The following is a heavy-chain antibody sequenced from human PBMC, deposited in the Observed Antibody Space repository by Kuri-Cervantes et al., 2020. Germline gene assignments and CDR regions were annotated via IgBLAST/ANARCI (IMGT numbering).Heavy chain of an antibody. CDR3: ARGPPASGYNYFDY. Sequence: WETLTVTGNVAGGSISSSSYNGGWIRKPPGKGLEWIGSIYYSGSTYYNPSLKSRVTISVDTSKNQFSLKLSSVTAADTAVYYCARGPPASGYNYFDYWGQGTLVTVSS. CDR1: GGSISSSSYN. CDR2: IYYSGST. V-gene: IGHV4-39*07. D-gene: IGHD3-3*01. J-gene: IGHJ4*02.